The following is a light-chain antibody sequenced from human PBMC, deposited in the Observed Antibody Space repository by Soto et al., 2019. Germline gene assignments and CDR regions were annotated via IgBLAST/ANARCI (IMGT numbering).Light chain of an antibody. CDR2: EVT. J-gene: IGLJ3*02. V-gene: IGLV2-8*01. CDR1: SSDVGAYNY. Sequence: QSALTQPPSESGSPGQSVTIFCTGTSSDVGAYNYVSWYQQHAGKAPKLVIYEVTKRPSGVPDRFSGSKSANTASLTVSGLQAEDEADYYCSSFASSNTWVFGGGTKLTVL. CDR3: SSFASSNTWV.